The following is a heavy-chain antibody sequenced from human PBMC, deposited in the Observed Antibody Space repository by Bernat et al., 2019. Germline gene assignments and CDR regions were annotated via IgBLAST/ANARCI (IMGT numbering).Heavy chain of an antibody. CDR1: GFTFSSYG. CDR3: TREMVGATTWDYAFDI. Sequence: QVQLVESGGGVVQPGRSLRLSCAASGFTFSSYGMHWVRQAPGTGLEWVAVIWYDGSNKYYTDDVKGRFTIYRDNSKNTRYLQMNSLRAEDTAVYYCTREMVGATTWDYAFDIWGQGTMVTVSS. J-gene: IGHJ3*02. CDR2: IWYDGSNK. V-gene: IGHV3-33*01. D-gene: IGHD1-26*01.